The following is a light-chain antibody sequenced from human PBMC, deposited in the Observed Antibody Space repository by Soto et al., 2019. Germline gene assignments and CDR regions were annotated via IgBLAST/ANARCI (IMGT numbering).Light chain of an antibody. V-gene: IGKV1-5*03. CDR2: KTS. CDR1: QTISSR. Sequence: DIQMTQSPSTLSASVGDRVTITCRASQTISSRLAWYQQKPGKAPKLLIYKTSSLESGVPSRFSGSGSGTEFPLTLRRLQPDDLGIYYCQPYDTYSPFGGGTKVEIK. CDR3: QPYDTYSP. J-gene: IGKJ4*01.